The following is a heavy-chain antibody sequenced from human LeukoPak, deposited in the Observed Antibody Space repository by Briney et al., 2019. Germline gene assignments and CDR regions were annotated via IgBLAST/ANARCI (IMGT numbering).Heavy chain of an antibody. CDR1: GGSFSGYY. V-gene: IGHV4-34*01. J-gene: IGHJ6*02. Sequence: SETLSLTCAVYGGSFSGYYWSWIRQPPGKGLEWIGEINHSGSTNYNPSLKSRVTISVDTSKSQFSLKLSSVTAADTAVYYCARDPRSSSSYYYGMDVWGQGTTVTVSS. D-gene: IGHD6-6*01. CDR2: INHSGST. CDR3: ARDPRSSSSYYYGMDV.